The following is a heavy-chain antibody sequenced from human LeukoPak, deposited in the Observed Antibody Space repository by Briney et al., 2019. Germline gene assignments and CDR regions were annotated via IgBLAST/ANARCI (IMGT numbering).Heavy chain of an antibody. CDR1: GFTFSDYY. J-gene: IGHJ4*02. CDR2: ISSSGSTI. CDR3: ASRRYYESSGYVD. D-gene: IGHD3-22*01. Sequence: GGSLRLSCAASGFTFSDYYLSWIRQAPGKGLEWVSYISSSGSTIYYADSVKGRFTISRDNAKNSLYLQMNSLRAEDTAVYYCASRRYYESSGYVDWGQGTLVTVSS. V-gene: IGHV3-11*04.